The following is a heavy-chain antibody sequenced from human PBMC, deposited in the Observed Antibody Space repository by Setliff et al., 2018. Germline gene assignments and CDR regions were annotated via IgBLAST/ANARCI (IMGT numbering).Heavy chain of an antibody. J-gene: IGHJ6*03. CDR2: IYYSGST. CDR3: ARARGWPLLDYYMDV. V-gene: IGHV4-59*11. CDR1: GGSISSHY. Sequence: PSETLSLTCTVSGGSISSHYWSWIRQPPGKGLEWIGYIYYSGSTNYNPSLKSRVTISVDTSKNQFSLKLSSVTAADTAVYYCARARGWPLLDYYMDVWGKGTTVTVSS. D-gene: IGHD2-15*01.